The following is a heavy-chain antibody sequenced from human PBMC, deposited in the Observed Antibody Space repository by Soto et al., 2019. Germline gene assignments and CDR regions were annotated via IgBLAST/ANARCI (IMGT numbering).Heavy chain of an antibody. CDR2: INPNSGGT. J-gene: IGHJ5*02. V-gene: IGHV1-2*02. CDR3: ARDHYYDSSGYYRKHNWFDP. Sequence: GASVKVSGKASGYTFTGYYMHWVRQAPGQGLEWMGWINPNSGGTNYAQKFQGRVTMTRDTSISTAYMELSRLRSDDTAVYYCARDHYYDSSGYYRKHNWFDPWGQGTLVTVSS. D-gene: IGHD3-22*01. CDR1: GYTFTGYY.